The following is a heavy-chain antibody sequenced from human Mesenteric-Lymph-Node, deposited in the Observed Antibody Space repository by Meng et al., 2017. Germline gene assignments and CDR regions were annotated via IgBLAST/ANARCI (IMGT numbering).Heavy chain of an antibody. CDR2: IIPIFGTA. CDR1: GGTFSSYA. J-gene: IGHJ6*02. Sequence: SVKVSCKASGGTFSSYAISWVRQAPGQGLEWMGGIIPIFGTANYAQKFQGRVTITADESTSTAYMELRSLRSDDTAVYYCARDGSSWRYYYYGMDVWGQGTTVTVSS. CDR3: ARDGSSWRYYYYGMDV. V-gene: IGHV1-69*13. D-gene: IGHD6-13*01.